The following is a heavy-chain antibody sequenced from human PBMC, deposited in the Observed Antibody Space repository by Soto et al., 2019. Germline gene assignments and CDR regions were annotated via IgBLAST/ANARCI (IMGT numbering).Heavy chain of an antibody. V-gene: IGHV3-23*01. CDR2: ISDNGGTT. D-gene: IGHD3-10*01. CDR1: EFTFSNYA. CDR3: AKGASGYYYYGMDV. Sequence: GGSLRLSCAASEFTFSNYAMSWVRQAPGKGLEWVSSISDNGGTTYYADSVKGRFTISRDNSKNTLYLQMNSLRAEDTAVYYCAKGASGYYYYGMDVWGQGTTVTVS. J-gene: IGHJ6*02.